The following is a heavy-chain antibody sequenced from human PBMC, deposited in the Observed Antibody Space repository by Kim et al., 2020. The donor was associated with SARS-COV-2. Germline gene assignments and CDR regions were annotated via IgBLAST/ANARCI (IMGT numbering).Heavy chain of an antibody. J-gene: IGHJ3*02. CDR1: GGSISSGGYY. D-gene: IGHD3-22*01. CDR2: IYYSGST. V-gene: IGHV4-31*03. Sequence: SETLSLTCTVSGGSISSGGYYWSWIRQHPGKGLEWIGYIYYSGSTYYNPSLKSRVTISVDTSKNQFSLKLSSVTAADTAVYYCARARMIVVVIGAFDIWGQGTMVPVSS. CDR3: ARARMIVVVIGAFDI.